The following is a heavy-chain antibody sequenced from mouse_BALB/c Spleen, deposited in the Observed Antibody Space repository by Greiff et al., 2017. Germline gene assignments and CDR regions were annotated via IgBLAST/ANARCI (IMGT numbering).Heavy chain of an antibody. J-gene: IGHJ2*01. CDR1: GYSITSDYA. Sequence: EVHLVESGPGLVKPSQSLSLTCTVTGYSITSDYAWNWIRQFPGNQLEWMGYISYSGSTSYNPSLKSRISITRDTSKNQFFLQLNSVTTEDTATYYCARTGLRGYWGQGTTLTVSS. CDR3: ARTGLRGY. D-gene: IGHD1-1*01. V-gene: IGHV3-2*02. CDR2: ISYSGST.